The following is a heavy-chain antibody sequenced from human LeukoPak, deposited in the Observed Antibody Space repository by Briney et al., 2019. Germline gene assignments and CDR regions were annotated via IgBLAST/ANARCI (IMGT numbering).Heavy chain of an antibody. V-gene: IGHV4-59*01. CDR3: ARRLVGQTFDY. CDR1: GGSISSYY. J-gene: IGHJ4*02. Sequence: SETLSLTCTVSGGSISSYYWSWIRQPPGKGREWIGDIYHSGSTNYNPSLKSRVTISVDTSKNQFSLKLSSVTAADTAVYYCARRLVGQTFDYWGQGTLVTVSS. CDR2: IYHSGST. D-gene: IGHD3-10*01.